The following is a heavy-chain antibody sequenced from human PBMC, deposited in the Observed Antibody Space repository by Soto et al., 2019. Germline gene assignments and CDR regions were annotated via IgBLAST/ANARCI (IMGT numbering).Heavy chain of an antibody. J-gene: IGHJ4*02. V-gene: IGHV4-34*01. CDR1: GGSFSGYY. CDR3: ARDKITGLFDY. D-gene: IGHD2-8*02. CDR2: IYYSGST. Sequence: SETLSLTCAFYGGSFSGYYWSWIRQPPGKGLEWIGSIYYSGSTYYNPSLKSRVTISVDTSKNQFSLKLTSVTAADTAVYYCARDKITGLFDYWGQGTLVTVSS.